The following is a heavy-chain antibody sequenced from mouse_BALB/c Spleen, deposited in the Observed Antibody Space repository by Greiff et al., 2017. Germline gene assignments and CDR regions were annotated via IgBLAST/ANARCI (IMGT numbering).Heavy chain of an antibody. J-gene: IGHJ3*01. V-gene: IGHV5-6-5*01. CDR2: ISSGGST. D-gene: IGHD4-1*01. CDR3: ARGTGTWAV. CDR1: GFTFSSYA. Sequence: EVQLVESGGGLVKPGGSLKLSCAASGFTFSSYAMSWVRQTPEKRLEWVASISSGGSTYYPDSVKGRFTISSDNARNILYLQMSSLRSEDTAMYYCARGTGTWAVWGEGTLVTVSA.